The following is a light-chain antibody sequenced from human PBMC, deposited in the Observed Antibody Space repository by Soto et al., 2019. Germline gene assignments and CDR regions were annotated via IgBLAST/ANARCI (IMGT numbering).Light chain of an antibody. CDR2: KAS. CDR3: LQDNNYPVT. CDR1: QSISSW. V-gene: IGKV1-5*03. Sequence: DLQMTPSPSTLSASVGDRVTIPFRASQSISSWLAWYQQKPGKAPKLLIYKASSLESGVPSRFSGSGSGTEFTLTISSLQPDDFATYYCLQDNNYPVTFGQGTKV. J-gene: IGKJ1*01.